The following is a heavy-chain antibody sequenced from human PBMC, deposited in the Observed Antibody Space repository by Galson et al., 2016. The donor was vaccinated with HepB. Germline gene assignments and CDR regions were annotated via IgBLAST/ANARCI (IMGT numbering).Heavy chain of an antibody. CDR3: AHRRGGFSGFGV. CDR1: GFSLNTTAVG. Sequence: PALVKPTQTLTLTCTVSGFSLNTTAVGVAWIRQPPGQALEWLALIFWDGDSRYSPSLKNRLTITRDTSRSQVVLTLTNVDPVDTATYFCAHRRGGFSGFGVWGQGALVTVSS. J-gene: IGHJ4*02. CDR2: IFWDGDS. D-gene: IGHD5-12*01. V-gene: IGHV2-5*02.